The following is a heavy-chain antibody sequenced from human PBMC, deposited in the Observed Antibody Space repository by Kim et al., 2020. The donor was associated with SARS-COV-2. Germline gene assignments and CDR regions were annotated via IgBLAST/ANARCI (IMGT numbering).Heavy chain of an antibody. J-gene: IGHJ6*02. D-gene: IGHD2-2*01. CDR3: ARPDCSSYNCLKRDALHV. CDR2: INPNGDVT. Sequence: ASVKVSCKASGYTFTAYYMHWVRQAPGQGLEWMGWINPNGDVTNLGQKFQGRVTLTRDSSITTAYMELSSLRSDDTAVYYCARPDCSSYNCLKRDALHVWGQGTTVTVSS. V-gene: IGHV1-2*02. CDR1: GYTFTAYY.